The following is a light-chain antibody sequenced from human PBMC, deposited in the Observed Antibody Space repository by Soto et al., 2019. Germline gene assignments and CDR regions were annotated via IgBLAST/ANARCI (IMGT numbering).Light chain of an antibody. CDR1: QSVSSN. V-gene: IGKV3-15*01. J-gene: IGKJ4*01. Sequence: EIVMTQSPATLSVSPGERATLSCRASQSVSSNLAWYHQTPGKAPRLIIYDASTRATGIPARLSGSGSGTDFTLTISSLQSEDFAVYYCQQYNDGLTFGGGTKVEIK. CDR3: QQYNDGLT. CDR2: DAS.